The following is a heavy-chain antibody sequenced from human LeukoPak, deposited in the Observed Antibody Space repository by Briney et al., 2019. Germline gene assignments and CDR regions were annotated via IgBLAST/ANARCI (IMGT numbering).Heavy chain of an antibody. CDR2: IWYDGSNK. CDR3: AREQQHPTTHEYYFDY. J-gene: IGHJ4*02. CDR1: GFTFSSYG. V-gene: IGHV3-33*01. D-gene: IGHD1-26*01. Sequence: GGSLRLSCAASGFTFSSYGMHWVRQAPGKGLEWVAVIWYDGSNKYYADSVKGRFTISRDNSKNTLYLQMNSLRAEDTAVYYCAREQQHPTTHEYYFDYWGQGTLVTVSS.